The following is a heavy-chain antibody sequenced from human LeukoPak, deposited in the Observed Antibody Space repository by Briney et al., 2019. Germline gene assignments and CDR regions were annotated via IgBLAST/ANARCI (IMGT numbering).Heavy chain of an antibody. CDR2: ISYDGNNK. Sequence: GGSLRLSCAASGFTFSRNVMHWVRQALGKGLEWVALISYDGNNKFYADSVKGRFTISRDNSRNTLYLQMNSLRGEDAAVYSCARGGIPTGPYYYFYYMDVWGKGTAVTVSS. D-gene: IGHD3-10*01. CDR3: ARGGIPTGPYYYFYYMDV. V-gene: IGHV3-30*01. J-gene: IGHJ6*03. CDR1: GFTFSRNV.